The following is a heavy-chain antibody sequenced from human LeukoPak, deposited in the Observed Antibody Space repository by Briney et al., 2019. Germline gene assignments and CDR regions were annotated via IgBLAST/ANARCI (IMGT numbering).Heavy chain of an antibody. CDR2: INPNSGGT. V-gene: IGHV1-2*06. Sequence: ASVKVSCKASGHTFTGYYMHWVRQAPGQGLEWMGRINPNSGGTNYAQKFQGRVTMTRDTSISTAYMELSRLRSDDTAVYYCARELKITIFGVVINNWFDPWGQGTLVTVSS. J-gene: IGHJ5*02. CDR3: ARELKITIFGVVINNWFDP. D-gene: IGHD3-3*01. CDR1: GHTFTGYY.